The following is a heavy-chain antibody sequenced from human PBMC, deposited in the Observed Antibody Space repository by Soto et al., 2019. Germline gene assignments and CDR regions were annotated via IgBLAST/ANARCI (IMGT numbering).Heavy chain of an antibody. V-gene: IGHV3-23*01. CDR1: RFTFSSYA. D-gene: IGHD6-13*01. J-gene: IGHJ6*02. CDR2: ISGSGGST. CDR3: AKRVIAAAGRSYGMDV. Sequence: GGSLRLSCAASRFTFSSYAMSWVRQAPGKGLEWVSAISGSGGSTYYADSVKGRFTISRDNSKNTLYLQMNSLRAEDTAVYYCAKRVIAAAGRSYGMDVWGQGTTVTVSS.